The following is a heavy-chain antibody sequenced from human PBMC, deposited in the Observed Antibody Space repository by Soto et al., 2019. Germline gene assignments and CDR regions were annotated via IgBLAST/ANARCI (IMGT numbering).Heavy chain of an antibody. CDR1: GFTFSSYA. J-gene: IGHJ4*02. V-gene: IGHV3-23*01. CDR2: ISGSGGST. CDR3: ANDFWSGYYTVYFDY. D-gene: IGHD3-3*01. Sequence: GGSLRLSCAASGFTFSSYAMSWVRQAPGKGLEWVSAISGSGGSTYYADSVKGRFTISRDNSKNTLYLQMNSLRAEDTAVYYCANDFWSGYYTVYFDYWGQGTLVTVSS.